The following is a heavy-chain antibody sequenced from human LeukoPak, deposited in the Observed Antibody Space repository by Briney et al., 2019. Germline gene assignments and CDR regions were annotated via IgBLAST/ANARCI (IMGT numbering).Heavy chain of an antibody. J-gene: IGHJ4*02. CDR3: ARGRWMATLDY. Sequence: SETLSLTCTVSGGSISSGDYYWSWLRQPPGKGLEWIGYIYYSGSTYYNPSLKSRVTISVDTSKNQFSLKLSSVTAADTAVYYCARGRWMATLDYWGQGTLVTVSS. D-gene: IGHD5-12*01. V-gene: IGHV4-30-4*01. CDR2: IYYSGST. CDR1: GGSISSGDYY.